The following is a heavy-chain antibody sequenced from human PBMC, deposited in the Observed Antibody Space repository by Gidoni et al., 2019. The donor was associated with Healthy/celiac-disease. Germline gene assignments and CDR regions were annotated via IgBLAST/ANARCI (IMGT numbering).Heavy chain of an antibody. CDR2: IIPIFGTA. J-gene: IGHJ2*01. V-gene: IGHV1-69*01. CDR1: GGTFSSYA. CDR3: AREVGTYYYGSRWYFDL. Sequence: QVQLVQSGAEVKKPGSSVKVSCKASGGTFSSYAISWVRQAPGQGLEWMGGIIPIFGTANYAQKFQGRVTITADESTSTAYMELSSLRSEDTAVYYCAREVGTYYYGSRWYFDLWGRGTLVTVSS. D-gene: IGHD3-22*01.